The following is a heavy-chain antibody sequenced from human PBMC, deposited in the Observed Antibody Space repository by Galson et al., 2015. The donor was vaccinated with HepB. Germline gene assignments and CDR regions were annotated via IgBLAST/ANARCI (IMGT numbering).Heavy chain of an antibody. V-gene: IGHV3-11*01. CDR3: ARERVVIPTTGMDV. CDR1: GFIFSKSY. J-gene: IGHJ6*02. D-gene: IGHD3-3*01. CDR2: ISNSGATM. Sequence: SLRLSCAASGFIFSKSYMSWIRQAPGKGLEWISYISNSGATMHYAASVRGRFTISRDNAKNSLYLQINRLRAEDTAVYYCARERVVIPTTGMDVWGQGTTVTVSS.